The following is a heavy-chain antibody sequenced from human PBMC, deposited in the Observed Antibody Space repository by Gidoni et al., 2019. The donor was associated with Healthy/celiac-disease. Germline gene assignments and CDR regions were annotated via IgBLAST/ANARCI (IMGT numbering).Heavy chain of an antibody. Sequence: QVQLQESGPGLVKPSGTLSLSCAVPGGSISSSNWWSWVRQPPGKGLEWIGELYQSGSTNYNPSLKRRVTISVDKSKTPFSLKLSSVTSADPAVYYCARGRGAGGPSKPNYNNWGQGTLVTVSS. CDR2: LYQSGST. D-gene: IGHD1-1*01. CDR1: GGSISSSNW. J-gene: IGHJ4*02. V-gene: IGHV4-4*02. CDR3: ARGRGAGGPSKPNYNN.